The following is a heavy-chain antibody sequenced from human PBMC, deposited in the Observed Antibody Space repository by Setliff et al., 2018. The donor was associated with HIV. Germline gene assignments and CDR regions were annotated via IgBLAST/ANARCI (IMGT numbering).Heavy chain of an antibody. CDR1: GGSISSSGYY. CDR2: IFYSGST. V-gene: IGHV4-39*01. Sequence: PSETLSLTCTVSGGSISSSGYYWGWSRQPPGKGLEWIGSIFYSGSTYYNPSLKSRVTISVDTSKSLFSLKLGSVTAADTAVYYCARHAGSRGYYPRPFDYWGQGTLVTVSS. D-gene: IGHD3-22*01. J-gene: IGHJ4*02. CDR3: ARHAGSRGYYPRPFDY.